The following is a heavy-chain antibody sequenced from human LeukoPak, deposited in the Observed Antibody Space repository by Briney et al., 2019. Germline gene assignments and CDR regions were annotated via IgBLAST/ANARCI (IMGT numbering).Heavy chain of an antibody. D-gene: IGHD3-9*01. J-gene: IGHJ4*02. CDR2: IIPILGIA. Sequence: SVKVSCKASGGTFSSYAISWVRQAPGQGLEWMGRIIPILGIANYAQKFQGRVTITADKSTSTAYMELSSLRSEDTAVYYCAMGLRYFDWLSIYWGQGTLVTVSS. CDR1: GGTFSSYA. V-gene: IGHV1-69*04. CDR3: AMGLRYFDWLSIY.